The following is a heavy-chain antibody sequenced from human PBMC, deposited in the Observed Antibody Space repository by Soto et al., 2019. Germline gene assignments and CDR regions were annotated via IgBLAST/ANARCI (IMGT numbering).Heavy chain of an antibody. J-gene: IGHJ5*02. CDR2: INHSGST. V-gene: IGHV4-34*01. CDR1: GGSFSGYY. Sequence: SETLSLTCAVYGGSFSGYYWSWIRQPPGKGLEWIGEINHSGSTNYNPSLKSRVTISVDTSKNQFSLKLSSVTAADTAVYYCARRYSSSSGDFDPWGQGTPVTVSS. D-gene: IGHD6-6*01. CDR3: ARRYSSSSGDFDP.